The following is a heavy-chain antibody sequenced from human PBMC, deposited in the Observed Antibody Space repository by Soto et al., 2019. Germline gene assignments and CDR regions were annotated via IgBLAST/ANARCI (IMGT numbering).Heavy chain of an antibody. J-gene: IGHJ4*02. Sequence: SETLSLTCTVSGGSLSSSSYYWGWIRQPPGKGLEWIGSIYYSGSTYYNPSLKSRVTISVDTSKNQFSLKLSSVTAADTAVYYCAMHCVGAYSDFDWWGQGTVVTVSS. D-gene: IGHD2-21*01. CDR1: GGSLSSSSYY. CDR3: AMHCVGAYSDFDW. V-gene: IGHV4-39*01. CDR2: IYYSGST.